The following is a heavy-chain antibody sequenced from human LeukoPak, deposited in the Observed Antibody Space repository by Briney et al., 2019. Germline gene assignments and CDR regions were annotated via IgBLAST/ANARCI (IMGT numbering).Heavy chain of an antibody. CDR2: IYYRGST. CDR1: GGSIRSSSYY. J-gene: IGHJ4*02. CDR3: ATLVYSSSWSFDY. D-gene: IGHD6-13*01. Sequence: SETLSLTCTVSGGSIRSSSYYWGWIRQPPGKGLEWIGSIYYRGSTYYDPSLKSRVIISVDTSKNQFSLKLSSVTATDTAVYYCATLVYSSSWSFDYWGQGTLVSVSS. V-gene: IGHV4-39*01.